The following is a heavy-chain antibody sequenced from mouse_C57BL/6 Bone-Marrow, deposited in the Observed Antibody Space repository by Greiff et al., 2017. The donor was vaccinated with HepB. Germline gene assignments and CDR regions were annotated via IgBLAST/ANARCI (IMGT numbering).Heavy chain of an antibody. J-gene: IGHJ2*01. CDR2: IHPSDSDT. Sequence: VQLQQPGAELVKPGASVKMSCKASGYTFTSYWMHWVKQRPGQGLEWIGRIHPSDSDTNYNQKFKGKATLTVDKSSSTAYMQLSSLTSEDSAVYVCAIAQYAQATYFDYWGQGTTLTVSS. V-gene: IGHV1-74*01. D-gene: IGHD3-2*02. CDR3: AIAQYAQATYFDY. CDR1: GYTFTSYW.